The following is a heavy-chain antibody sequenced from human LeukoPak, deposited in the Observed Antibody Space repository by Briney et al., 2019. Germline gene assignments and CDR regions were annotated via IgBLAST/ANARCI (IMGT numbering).Heavy chain of an antibody. J-gene: IGHJ6*02. CDR1: GFTFSSYS. CDR3: ARGEQQLVPYYYYGMDV. Sequence: GGSLRLSCAASGFTFSSYSMNWVRQAPGKGLEWVSSISSSSSYIYYADSVKGRFTISRDNAKNSLYLQMNSPRAEDTAVYYCARGEQQLVPYYYYGMDVWGQGTTVTVSS. CDR2: ISSSSSYI. V-gene: IGHV3-21*01. D-gene: IGHD6-13*01.